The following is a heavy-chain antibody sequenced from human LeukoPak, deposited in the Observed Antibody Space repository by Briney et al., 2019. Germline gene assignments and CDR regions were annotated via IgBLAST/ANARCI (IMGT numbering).Heavy chain of an antibody. V-gene: IGHV4-59*08. CDR2: IYYSGST. J-gene: IGHJ3*02. Sequence: SETLSLTCTVSGGSTSSYYWSWIRQPPGKGLEWIGYIYYSGSTNYNPSLKSRVTIPVDTSKNQFSLKLSSVTAADTAVYYCARHSERWLGAFDIWGQGTMVTVSS. D-gene: IGHD6-19*01. CDR1: GGSTSSYY. CDR3: ARHSERWLGAFDI.